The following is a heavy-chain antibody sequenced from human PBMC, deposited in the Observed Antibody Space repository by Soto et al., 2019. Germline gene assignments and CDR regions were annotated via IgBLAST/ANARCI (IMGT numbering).Heavy chain of an antibody. J-gene: IGHJ6*02. CDR3: ARDLEITMIDLEDYYGMDV. V-gene: IGHV1-69*01. Sequence: QVQLVQSGAEVKKPGSSVKVSCKASGGTFSSYAISWVRQAPGQGLEWMGGIIPIFGTANYAQKFQGRVTITADESTSTAYMELSSLGSEDTAVYYCARDLEITMIDLEDYYGMDVWGQGTTVTVSS. CDR1: GGTFSSYA. D-gene: IGHD3-22*01. CDR2: IIPIFGTA.